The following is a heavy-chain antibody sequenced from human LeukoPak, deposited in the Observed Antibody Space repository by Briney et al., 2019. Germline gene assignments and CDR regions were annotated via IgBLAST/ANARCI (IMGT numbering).Heavy chain of an antibody. CDR3: ARTPIQDYGGNSAVFDY. J-gene: IGHJ4*02. D-gene: IGHD4-23*01. CDR2: ISSSSSYI. V-gene: IGHV3-21*03. Sequence: GGSLRLSCAASGFTFSSYSMNWVRQAPGKGLEWVSSISSSSSYIYYADLVKGRFTISRDNAKNSLYLQMNSLRAEDTAVYYCARTPIQDYGGNSAVFDYWGQGTLVTVSS. CDR1: GFTFSSYS.